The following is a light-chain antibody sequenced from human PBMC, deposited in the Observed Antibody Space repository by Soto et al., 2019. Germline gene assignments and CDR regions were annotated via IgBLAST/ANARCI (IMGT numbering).Light chain of an antibody. CDR2: GAS. J-gene: IGKJ3*01. CDR1: QSVSSSY. Sequence: EIVLTQSPGTLSFSPGERATLTCRASQSVSSSYLAWFQQIPGQAPRLLIYGASSRATGIPDRFSGSGSGTDFTLTISRLEPEDFAVYYCQQYGNAPFTFGPGTKVDIK. CDR3: QQYGNAPFT. V-gene: IGKV3-20*01.